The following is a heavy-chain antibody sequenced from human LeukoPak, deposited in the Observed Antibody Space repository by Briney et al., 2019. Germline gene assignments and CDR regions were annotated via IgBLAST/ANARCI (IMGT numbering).Heavy chain of an antibody. Sequence: ASVKVSCKASGYTFTSYYLHWVRQAPGQGLEWMGIINPSGGSTSYAQKFQGRVTMTRDMSTSTVYMELRSLRSDDTAVYYCARVGYCSGGSCYYYYMDVWGKGTTVTVSS. CDR2: INPSGGST. D-gene: IGHD2-15*01. CDR1: GYTFTSYY. CDR3: ARVGYCSGGSCYYYYMDV. J-gene: IGHJ6*03. V-gene: IGHV1-46*01.